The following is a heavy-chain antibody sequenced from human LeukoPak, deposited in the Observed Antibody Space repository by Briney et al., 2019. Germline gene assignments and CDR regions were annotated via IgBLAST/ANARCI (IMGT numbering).Heavy chain of an antibody. CDR3: ARVPTGLETVDY. Sequence: PGGSLRLSCAASGFTFSSYSMNWVRQAPGKGLEWVSSISSSSSYIYYADSVKGRFTISRDNAKNSLYLQMNSLRAEDTAVYYCARVPTGLETVDYWGQGTLVAVSS. CDR2: ISSSSSYI. V-gene: IGHV3-21*01. CDR1: GFTFSSYS. J-gene: IGHJ4*02. D-gene: IGHD4-17*01.